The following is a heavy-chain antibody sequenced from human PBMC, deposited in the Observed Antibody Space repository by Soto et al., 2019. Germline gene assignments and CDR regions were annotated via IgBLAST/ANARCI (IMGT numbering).Heavy chain of an antibody. CDR3: ARDFYDILTGPGGWFDP. CDR2: ISAYNGNT. J-gene: IGHJ5*02. D-gene: IGHD3-9*01. Sequence: ASVKVSCKASGYTFTSYGISWVRQAPGQGLEWMGWISAYNGNTNYAQKLQGRVTMTTDTSTSTAYMELRGLRSDDTAVYYCARDFYDILTGPGGWFDPWGQGTLVTVSS. CDR1: GYTFTSYG. V-gene: IGHV1-18*01.